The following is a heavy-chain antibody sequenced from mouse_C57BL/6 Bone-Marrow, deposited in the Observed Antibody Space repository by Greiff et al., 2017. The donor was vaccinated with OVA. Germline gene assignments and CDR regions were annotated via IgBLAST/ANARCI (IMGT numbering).Heavy chain of an antibody. V-gene: IGHV1-81*01. Sequence: VKLQESGAELARPGASVKLSCKASGYTFTSYGISWVKQSTGQGLEWIGEIYPRSGNTYYNEKFKGKATLTADKSSSTAYMELRSLTSEDSAVYFCAREGAYWYFDVWGTGTTVTVSS. CDR1: GYTFTSYG. CDR2: IYPRSGNT. CDR3: AREGAYWYFDV. J-gene: IGHJ1*03.